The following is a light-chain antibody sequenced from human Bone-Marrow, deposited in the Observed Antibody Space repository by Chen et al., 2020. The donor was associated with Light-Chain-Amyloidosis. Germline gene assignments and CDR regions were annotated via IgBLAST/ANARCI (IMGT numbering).Light chain of an antibody. CDR2: RDT. J-gene: IGLJ2*01. Sequence: SYELTQPPSVSVSQGQTARITCSGDDLPTKYAYWYQQKPGQAPVLVIHRDTERPSGISEGFSGSSSGTTATLTSSGFQAEDEADYHCQSADSSGTYEGIFGGGTMLAVL. CDR1: DLPTKY. V-gene: IGLV3-25*03. CDR3: QSADSSGTYEGI.